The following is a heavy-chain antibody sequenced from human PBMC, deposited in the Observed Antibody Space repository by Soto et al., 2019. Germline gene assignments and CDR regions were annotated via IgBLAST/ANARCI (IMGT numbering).Heavy chain of an antibody. D-gene: IGHD3-22*01. CDR2: VAYDGSKT. Sequence: QVQLVESGGGVVQPGRSLRLTCAASGFTFSSNGMHWVRQAPGKGLEWVALVAYDGSKTYYGDSVRGRFTISRDNSENPLCLQMNSLRAEDTAVYYCARWVGGSMYDNSGKYDSWGQGTLVTVSS. CDR3: ARWVGGSMYDNSGKYDS. V-gene: IGHV3-30*03. J-gene: IGHJ5*01. CDR1: GFTFSSNG.